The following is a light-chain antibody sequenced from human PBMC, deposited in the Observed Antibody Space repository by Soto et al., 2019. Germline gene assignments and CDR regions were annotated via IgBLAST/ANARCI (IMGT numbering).Light chain of an antibody. CDR3: QQRSNWPVT. CDR2: DAS. Sequence: EIVLTQSPGTLSLSPGERATLSCRASQSVSSYLAWYQQKPGQAPRLLIYDASTRATGISARFSGSGSGTDFTLTISSLEPEDFAMYYCQQRSNWPVTFGQGIKVDIK. V-gene: IGKV3-11*01. J-gene: IGKJ1*01. CDR1: QSVSSY.